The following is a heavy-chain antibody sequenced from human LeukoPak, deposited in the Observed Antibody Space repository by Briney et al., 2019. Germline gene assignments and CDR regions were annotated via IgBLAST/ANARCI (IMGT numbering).Heavy chain of an antibody. CDR2: IYISGST. J-gene: IGHJ4*02. V-gene: IGHV4-4*07. Sequence: SETLSLTCTVSGGSISSYYWSWIRQPAGKGLEWIGRIYISGSTNYNPSLKSRVTMSVDTSKNQFSLKLSSVTAADTAVYYCASLGYCSGGSCYQDYWGQGTLVTVSS. D-gene: IGHD2-15*01. CDR1: GGSISSYY. CDR3: ASLGYCSGGSCYQDY.